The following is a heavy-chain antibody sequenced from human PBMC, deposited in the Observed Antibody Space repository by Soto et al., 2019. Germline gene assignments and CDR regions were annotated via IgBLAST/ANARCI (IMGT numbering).Heavy chain of an antibody. J-gene: IGHJ5*01. CDR3: AGGGGNAPRPVDS. V-gene: IGHV1-18*01. D-gene: IGHD2-15*01. CDR1: GYTFNSYG. Sequence: QVQLVQSGAEVKKPGASVKVSCKASGYTFNSYGISWVRQAPGQGLEWMGWISAYNGNTNYVQKVQGRVTMTTDTSRSTASRGLGGLRSDAPAVYSCAGGGGNAPRPVDSWAQGTLATVSS. CDR2: ISAYNGNT.